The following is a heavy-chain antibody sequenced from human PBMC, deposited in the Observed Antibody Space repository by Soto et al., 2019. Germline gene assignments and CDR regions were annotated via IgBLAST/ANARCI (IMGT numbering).Heavy chain of an antibody. CDR2: ISYDGSNK. CDR1: GFTFSSYA. Sequence: PGGSLRLSCAASGFTFSSYAMHWVRQAPGKGLEWVAVISYDGSNKYYADSVKGRFTISRDNSKNTLYLQMNSLRAEDTAVYYCARDLRQQLTPNQLDYWGQGTLVTVSS. J-gene: IGHJ4*02. V-gene: IGHV3-30-3*01. CDR3: ARDLRQQLTPNQLDY. D-gene: IGHD6-13*01.